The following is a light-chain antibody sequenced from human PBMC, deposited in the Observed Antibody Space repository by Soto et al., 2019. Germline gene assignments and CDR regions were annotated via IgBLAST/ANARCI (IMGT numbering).Light chain of an antibody. CDR2: DVS. Sequence: QSALTQPASVSGSPGQSITISCTGTSSDVGGYNYASWYQQYPGKAPKVMIYDVSNRPSGVSNRFSGSKSGNTAFLTISGLQAEDEADYYCSSYTSSSTVVFGGGTQLTVL. CDR1: SSDVGGYNY. CDR3: SSYTSSSTVV. J-gene: IGLJ2*01. V-gene: IGLV2-14*01.